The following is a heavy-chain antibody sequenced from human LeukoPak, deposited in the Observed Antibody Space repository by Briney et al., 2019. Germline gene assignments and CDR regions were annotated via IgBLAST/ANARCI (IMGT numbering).Heavy chain of an antibody. J-gene: IGHJ4*02. Sequence: ASVKVSCKASGYTFTSYAVHWVRQAPGQGLEWMGWINAGNGNTKYSQEFQGRLTITRDTSASTAYMDLTSLRSEDMAVYYCARGFCSGGSCYDSWGQGTLVTVSS. V-gene: IGHV1-3*03. CDR1: GYTFTSYA. CDR2: INAGNGNT. CDR3: ARGFCSGGSCYDS. D-gene: IGHD2-15*01.